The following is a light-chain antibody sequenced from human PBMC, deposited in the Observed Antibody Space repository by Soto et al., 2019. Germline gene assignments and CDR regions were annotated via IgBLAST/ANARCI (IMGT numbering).Light chain of an antibody. CDR2: DVT. V-gene: IGLV2-11*01. Sequence: QSALTQPRSVSGSHGQSVTISCTGTSSDVGRYDYVSWYQQYPGEAPKLIIYDVTERPSGVPDRFSGSKSGNTASLTISGLRAEDEAAYSCCSFAGSYSYVFGSGTKVTVL. J-gene: IGLJ1*01. CDR1: SSDVGRYDY. CDR3: CSFAGSYSYV.